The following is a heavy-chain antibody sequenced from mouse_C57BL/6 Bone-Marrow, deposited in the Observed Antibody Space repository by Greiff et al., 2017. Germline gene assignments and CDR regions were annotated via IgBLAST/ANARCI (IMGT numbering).Heavy chain of an antibody. J-gene: IGHJ3*01. D-gene: IGHD1-1*01. Sequence: VKLQQPGAELVKPGASVKISCKASGYTFTSYWITWVKQRPGQGLEWIGDIYPGSGSTNYNEKFKSKATLTVEPSSSTAYMQLSSLTSEDSAVYYCARYDYYGSSYVAYWGQGTLVTVSA. CDR2: IYPGSGST. CDR3: ARYDYYGSSYVAY. V-gene: IGHV1-55*01. CDR1: GYTFTSYW.